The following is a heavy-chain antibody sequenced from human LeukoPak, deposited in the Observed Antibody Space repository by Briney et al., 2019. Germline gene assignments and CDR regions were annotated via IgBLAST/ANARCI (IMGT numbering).Heavy chain of an antibody. J-gene: IGHJ6*04. CDR2: ISAYNGNT. Sequence: AASVKVSCKASGYTFTSYGISWVRQAPGQGLECMGWISAYNGNTNYAQTLQGRVTMTTDTSTSTAYMELRSLRSDDTAVYYCARANYYGSGSYYYYYGMDVWGNGTTVTVSS. D-gene: IGHD3-10*01. CDR1: GYTFTSYG. V-gene: IGHV1-18*04. CDR3: ARANYYGSGSYYYYYGMDV.